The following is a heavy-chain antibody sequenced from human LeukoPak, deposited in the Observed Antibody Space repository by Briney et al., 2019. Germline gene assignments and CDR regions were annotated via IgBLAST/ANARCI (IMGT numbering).Heavy chain of an antibody. CDR2: IYHSGST. CDR3: ARGDCPDY. D-gene: IGHD3/OR15-3a*01. CDR1: GGSISSGGYY. V-gene: IGHV4-30-2*01. J-gene: IGHJ4*02. Sequence: SETLSLTCTVSGGSISSGGYYWSWIRQPPGKGLEWVGYIYHSGSTYYNPSLKSRVTISVDRSKNQFSLKLSSVTAADTAVYYCARGDCPDYWGQGTLVTVSS.